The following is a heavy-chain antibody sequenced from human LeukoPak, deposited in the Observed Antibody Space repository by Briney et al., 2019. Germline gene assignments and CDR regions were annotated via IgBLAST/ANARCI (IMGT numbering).Heavy chain of an antibody. CDR2: IYTSGST. Sequence: SETLSLTCTVSGGSISSYYWSWIRQPAVKGLEWIGRIYTSGSTNYNPSLKSRVTMSVDTSKNQFSLELSSVTAADTAVYYCARVGYDSSGYYLYYFDYWGQGTLVTVSS. J-gene: IGHJ4*02. V-gene: IGHV4-4*07. CDR3: ARVGYDSSGYYLYYFDY. D-gene: IGHD3-22*01. CDR1: GGSISSYY.